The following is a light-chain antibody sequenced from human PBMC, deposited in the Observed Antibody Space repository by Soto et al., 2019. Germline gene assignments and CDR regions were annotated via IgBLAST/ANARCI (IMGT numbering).Light chain of an antibody. Sequence: EIVLTQSPATLSLSPGERATLSCGASQSVSRNYVAWYQQKPGLAPSLVMYAASTRATGIPDRFSGSGSGTDFTLTISRLXXEDFAVYYCQQYDRSPFTFGPGTK. CDR1: QSVSRNY. CDR2: AAS. V-gene: IGKV3D-20*01. J-gene: IGKJ3*01. CDR3: QQYDRSPFT.